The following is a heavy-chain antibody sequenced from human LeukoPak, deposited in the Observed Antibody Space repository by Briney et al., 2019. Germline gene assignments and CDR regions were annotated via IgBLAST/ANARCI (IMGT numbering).Heavy chain of an antibody. D-gene: IGHD6-13*01. J-gene: IGHJ4*02. Sequence: SQTVSLTCTVSGGSISSGSYYWSWIRQPAGKGLEWIGRIYTSGSTNYNPSLKSRVTISVDTSKNQFSLKLSSVTAADTAVYYCARGIAAAGFFDYWGQGTLVTVSS. V-gene: IGHV4-61*02. CDR1: GGSISSGSYY. CDR3: ARGIAAAGFFDY. CDR2: IYTSGST.